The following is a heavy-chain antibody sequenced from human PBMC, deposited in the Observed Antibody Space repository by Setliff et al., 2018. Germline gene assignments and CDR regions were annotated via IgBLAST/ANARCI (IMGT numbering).Heavy chain of an antibody. Sequence: KTSETLSLTCTVSGGSIGSSFWNWIRQSPGKGLEWIGYKSNRGDTNSNPSLRSRLTMSVDTSKSQFSLNLTSVTAADTAVYFCARAVDSSGYFPYWYFDLWG. J-gene: IGHJ2*01. CDR2: KSNRGDT. CDR1: GGSIGSSF. CDR3: ARAVDSSGYFPYWYFDL. D-gene: IGHD3-22*01. V-gene: IGHV4-59*01.